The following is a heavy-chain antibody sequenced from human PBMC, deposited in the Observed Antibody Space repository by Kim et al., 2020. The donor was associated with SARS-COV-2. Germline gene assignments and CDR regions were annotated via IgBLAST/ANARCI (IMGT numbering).Heavy chain of an antibody. Sequence: GGSLRLSCAASGFTFSNAWMSWVRQAPGKGLEWVGRIKSKTDGGTTDYAAPVKVRFTISRDDSKNTLYLQMNSLKTEDTAVYYCRLHGCSGGACSGGGSYYERWGQGTLVTVSS. CDR2: IKSKTDGGTT. CDR3: RLHGCSGGACSGGGSYYER. V-gene: IGHV3-15*01. J-gene: IGHJ4*02. D-gene: IGHD1-26*01. CDR1: GFTFSNAW.